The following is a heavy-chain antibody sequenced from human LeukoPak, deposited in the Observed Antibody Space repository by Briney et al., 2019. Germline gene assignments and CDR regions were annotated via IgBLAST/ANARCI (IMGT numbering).Heavy chain of an antibody. D-gene: IGHD2-15*01. CDR1: GGSITNDNYF. CDR2: IYYSGNT. Sequence: SETPSLTCTVSGGSITNDNYFWSWIRQHPGKGLEWIGYIYYSGNTYYNPSLKSRVTMSVDTSKNQFSLKLTSMTAADTAVYHCARDVGFCSGGSCYPYNWFDPWGQGTLATVSS. J-gene: IGHJ5*02. V-gene: IGHV4-31*03. CDR3: ARDVGFCSGGSCYPYNWFDP.